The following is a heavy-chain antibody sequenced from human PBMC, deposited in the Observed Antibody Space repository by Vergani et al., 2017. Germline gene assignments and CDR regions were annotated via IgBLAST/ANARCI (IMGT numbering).Heavy chain of an antibody. CDR1: GFTFSSHA. D-gene: IGHD3-9*01. CDR3: ARANSVEILAGYYIDYFDI. J-gene: IGHJ3*02. Sequence: EVQLLESGGGFVQPGGSLRLSCAASGFTFSSHAMSWVRQAPGKGLEWVSDISGSGGRTYYADSVKGRFSISRDNSKNSRYLQMNSLRAEDTALYYCARANSVEILAGYYIDYFDIWGEGRMVTVSS. CDR2: ISGSGGRT. V-gene: IGHV3-23*01.